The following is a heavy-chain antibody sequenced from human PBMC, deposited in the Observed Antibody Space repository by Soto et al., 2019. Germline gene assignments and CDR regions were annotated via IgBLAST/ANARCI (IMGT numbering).Heavy chain of an antibody. D-gene: IGHD6-19*01. J-gene: IGHJ4*02. V-gene: IGHV1-3*05. Sequence: QVQVVQSGAKEKKPGASVKVSCTASGYTFTGYAIHWVRQAPGQRLEWMGWINAGNGNTKYSQKFQGRVTITRDTSASTAYMELSSLRSEDTAVYYCARAVAVPADFDYWGQGTLVTVSS. CDR2: INAGNGNT. CDR3: ARAVAVPADFDY. CDR1: GYTFTGYA.